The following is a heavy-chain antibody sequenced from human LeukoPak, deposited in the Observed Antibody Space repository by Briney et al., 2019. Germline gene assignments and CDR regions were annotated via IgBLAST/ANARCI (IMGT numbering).Heavy chain of an antibody. V-gene: IGHV3-48*03. CDR2: ISSSDSTS. Sequence: GGSLRLSCAASGFTFRSYEMNWVPQAPGKGLKWVSYISSSDSTSHYADSVKGRFTIARDNAKNSLYLQMNSLRVEDMGVYYCARETRGHYYDSSGPDHWGQGTLVTVSS. J-gene: IGHJ5*02. D-gene: IGHD3-22*01. CDR3: ARETRGHYYDSSGPDH. CDR1: GFTFRSYE.